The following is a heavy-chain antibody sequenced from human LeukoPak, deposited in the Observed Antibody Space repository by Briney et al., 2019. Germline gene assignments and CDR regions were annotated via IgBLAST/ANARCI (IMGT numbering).Heavy chain of an antibody. J-gene: IGHJ5*02. V-gene: IGHV4-39*07. CDR3: ARDRGSTLWFDP. D-gene: IGHD5/OR15-5a*01. CDR1: GGSISSSRYY. CDR2: IYYSGST. Sequence: SETLSLTCTVSGGSISSSRYYWGWIRQPPGKGLEWIGSIYYSGSTYYIPSLKSRVTISVDTSKNQFSLKLSSVTAADTAVYYCARDRGSTLWFDPWGQGTLVTVSS.